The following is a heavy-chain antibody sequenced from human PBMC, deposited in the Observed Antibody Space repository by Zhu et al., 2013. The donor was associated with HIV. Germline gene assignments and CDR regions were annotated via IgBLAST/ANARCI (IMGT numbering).Heavy chain of an antibody. V-gene: IGHV1-2*04. D-gene: IGHD1-26*01. Sequence: QVQLVQSGAEVKKPGASVKVSCKASGYTFTGYYMHWVRQAPGQGLEWMGWINPNSGGTNYAQKFQGWVTMTRDTSISTAYMELSRLRSDDTAVYYCARDKGGSYVSYYYGMDVWGQGTTVTVSS. J-gene: IGHJ6*02. CDR1: GYTFTGYY. CDR3: ARDKGGSYVSYYYGMDV. CDR2: INPNSGGT.